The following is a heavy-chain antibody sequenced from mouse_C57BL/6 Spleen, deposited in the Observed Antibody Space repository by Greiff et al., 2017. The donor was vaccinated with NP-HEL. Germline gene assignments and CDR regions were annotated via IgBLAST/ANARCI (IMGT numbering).Heavy chain of an antibody. J-gene: IGHJ4*01. Sequence: EVQLQQSGPELVKPGASVKIPCKASGYTFTDYNMDWVKQSHGKSLEWIGDINPNNGGTISNQKFQGKATLTVDKSSSTAYMVLRSLISEDTAVYYCSREGSSRAMDYWGQGTSVTVSS. CDR2: INPNNGGT. D-gene: IGHD1-3*01. CDR3: SREGSSRAMDY. V-gene: IGHV1-18*01. CDR1: GYTFTDYN.